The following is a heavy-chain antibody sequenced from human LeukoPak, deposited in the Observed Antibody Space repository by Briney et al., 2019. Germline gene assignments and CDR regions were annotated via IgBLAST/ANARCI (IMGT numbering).Heavy chain of an antibody. CDR3: AREGRDSAVRGVIDY. CDR1: GFTFSSHS. J-gene: IGHJ4*02. CDR2: ISSSSSYI. V-gene: IGHV3-21*01. Sequence: PGGSLRLSCAASGFTFSSHSMNWVRQAPGKGLEWVSSISSSSSYIYYADSVKGRFTISRDNAKNSLYLQMNSLRAEDTAVYYCAREGRDSAVRGVIDYWGQGTLVTVSS. D-gene: IGHD3-10*01.